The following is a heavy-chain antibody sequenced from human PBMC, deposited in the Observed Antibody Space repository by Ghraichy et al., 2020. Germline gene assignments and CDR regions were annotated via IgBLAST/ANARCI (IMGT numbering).Heavy chain of an antibody. CDR1: GYTFTSYG. Sequence: ASEGLCKASGYTFTSYGISWVRQAPGQGLEWMGWISAYNGNTNYAQKLQGRVTMTTDTSTSTAYMELRSLRSDDTAVYYCARCEVVAVENDYWGQGTLVTVSS. CDR3: ARCEVVAVENDY. J-gene: IGHJ4*02. CDR2: ISAYNGNT. V-gene: IGHV1-18*01. D-gene: IGHD2-15*01.